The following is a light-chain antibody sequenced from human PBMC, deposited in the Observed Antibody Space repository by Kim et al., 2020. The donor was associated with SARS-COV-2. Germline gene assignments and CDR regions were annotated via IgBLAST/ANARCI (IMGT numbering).Light chain of an antibody. J-gene: IGKJ1*01. CDR2: GAS. Sequence: LSPGERATLSCRASESVTTNLAWYQQRPGQAPRLLIYGASSRATGIPARFSGSGSGTEFTLTISSLQSEDFAVYFCQQYNNWWTFGQGTKVDIK. CDR1: ESVTTN. V-gene: IGKV3-15*01. CDR3: QQYNNWWT.